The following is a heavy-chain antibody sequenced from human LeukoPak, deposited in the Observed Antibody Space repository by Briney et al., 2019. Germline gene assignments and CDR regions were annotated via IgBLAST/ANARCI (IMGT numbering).Heavy chain of an antibody. Sequence: GGSLRLSCAASGFTFDDYAMHWLRQAPGKGLEWVSGISWNSGSIGYADSVKGRFTISRDNAKNSLYLQMNSLRAEDTALYYCAKARGAVAGTFDYWGQGTLVTVSS. J-gene: IGHJ4*02. D-gene: IGHD6-19*01. CDR1: GFTFDDYA. V-gene: IGHV3-9*01. CDR3: AKARGAVAGTFDY. CDR2: ISWNSGSI.